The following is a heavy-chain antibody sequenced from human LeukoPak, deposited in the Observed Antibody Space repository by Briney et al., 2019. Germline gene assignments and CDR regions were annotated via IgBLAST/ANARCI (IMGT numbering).Heavy chain of an antibody. Sequence: ASVNVSCMASGYTFTSYDINWVRQAPGQGLEWMGWMNPNSGNTGYAQKFQGRVTMTRNTSISTAYMELSSLRSEDTAVYYCARDGETGYSSFYYMDVWGKGTTVTVSS. CDR2: MNPNSGNT. V-gene: IGHV1-8*01. D-gene: IGHD6-19*01. CDR3: ARDGETGYSSFYYMDV. J-gene: IGHJ6*03. CDR1: GYTFTSYD.